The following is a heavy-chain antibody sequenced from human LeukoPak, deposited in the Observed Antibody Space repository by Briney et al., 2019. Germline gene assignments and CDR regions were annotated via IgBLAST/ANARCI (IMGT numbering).Heavy chain of an antibody. Sequence: PGGSLRLSCAASGFTFSNYAMSWVRQAPGKGLEWVSAISGSGGTTYYADSVKGRFTISRDNSKNTLSLQMNSLRAEDTAVYYCAKEGVGPSTPSADYWGQGTLVTVSS. CDR2: ISGSGGTT. D-gene: IGHD1-26*01. V-gene: IGHV3-23*01. CDR1: GFTFSNYA. J-gene: IGHJ4*02. CDR3: AKEGVGPSTPSADY.